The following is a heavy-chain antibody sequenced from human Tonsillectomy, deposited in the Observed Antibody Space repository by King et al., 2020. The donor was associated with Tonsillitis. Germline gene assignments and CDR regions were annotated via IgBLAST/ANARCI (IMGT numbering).Heavy chain of an antibody. CDR2: LSSSTSYI. Sequence: VQLVESGGGLVKPGGSLRLSCAASGFTFSSCNMNWVRQAPGKGLEWVSSLSSSTSYIYYADSVKGRFTISRDNARNSLYLQMNSLRAEDTAVYYCVVLGYYFDYWGQGTLVTVSS. CDR3: VVLGYYFDY. D-gene: IGHD2-21*01. CDR1: GFTFSSCN. V-gene: IGHV3-21*01. J-gene: IGHJ4*02.